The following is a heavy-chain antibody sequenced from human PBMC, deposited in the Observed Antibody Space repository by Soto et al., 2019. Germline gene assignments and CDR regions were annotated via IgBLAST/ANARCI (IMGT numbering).Heavy chain of an antibody. CDR3: ARVPRGVYYGMDV. CDR2: INPNSGTT. J-gene: IGHJ6*02. D-gene: IGHD3-10*01. V-gene: IGHV1-2*04. CDR1: GYTFTDYY. Sequence: QVQRVQSGAEVKKPGASVKVSCKASGYTFTDYYMHWVRQAPGQRLEWMGWINPNSGTTNYAQKFQGWVTMTRDTSVTTVYREVSRLRSDDTAVYYCARVPRGVYYGMDVWGQGTTVTVSS.